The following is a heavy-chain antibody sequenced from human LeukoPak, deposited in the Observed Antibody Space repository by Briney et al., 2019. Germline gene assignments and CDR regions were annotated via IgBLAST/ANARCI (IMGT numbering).Heavy chain of an antibody. CDR1: GGSISSGSYY. V-gene: IGHV4-39*02. CDR2: IYYTGNT. D-gene: IGHD3-22*01. Sequence: SETLSLTCTVSGGSISSGSYYWGWIRQPPGKGLEWIGSIYYTGNTYYNPSLKSRVTISVDTSKKQFSLKLSSVTAADTAVYYCARDRYYYDSSGYYSLDYWGQGTLVTVSS. J-gene: IGHJ4*02. CDR3: ARDRYYYDSSGYYSLDY.